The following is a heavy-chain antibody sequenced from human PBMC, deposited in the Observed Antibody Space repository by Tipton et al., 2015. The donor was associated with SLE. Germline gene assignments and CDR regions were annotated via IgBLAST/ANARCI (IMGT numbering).Heavy chain of an antibody. CDR1: GFTFSSYW. Sequence: SLRLSCAASGFTFSSYWMHWVRQGPGKGLVWVSSINNAGSYTNYADSVKGRFTISRDNAKNTLSLQMNSLRAEDTAVYYCAGELLDYFDFWGQGTLVTVSS. CDR2: INNAGSYT. J-gene: IGHJ4*02. CDR3: AGELLDYFDF. D-gene: IGHD1-26*01. V-gene: IGHV3-74*01.